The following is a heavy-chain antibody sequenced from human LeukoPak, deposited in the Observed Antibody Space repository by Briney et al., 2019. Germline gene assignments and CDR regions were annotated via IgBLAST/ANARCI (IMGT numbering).Heavy chain of an antibody. D-gene: IGHD3-10*01. V-gene: IGHV4-59*11. CDR3: ARDKGSPGALDH. Sequence: PSETLSLTCTVSGVSITSHFWSWIRQSPGQGLEWIGYAYFNGITNYNPSLKSRVTISVDTSKNQFSLRLSSVTAADTAVYYCARDKGSPGALDHWGQGTLVTVSS. CDR2: AYFNGIT. J-gene: IGHJ4*02. CDR1: GVSITSHF.